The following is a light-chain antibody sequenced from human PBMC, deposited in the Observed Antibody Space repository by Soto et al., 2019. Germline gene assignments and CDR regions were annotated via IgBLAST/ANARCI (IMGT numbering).Light chain of an antibody. V-gene: IGKV3-11*01. J-gene: IGKJ2*01. CDR2: DAS. CDR3: QQADTFPYT. Sequence: EIVLTHSASTLSLSAGERATLSCRASQSVSTYLAWYQQKPGQAPRLLIHDASNRATGIPVRFSGSGAGTDFTLTISSLEPEDFASYFRQQADTFPYTFGQGTKVDI. CDR1: QSVSTY.